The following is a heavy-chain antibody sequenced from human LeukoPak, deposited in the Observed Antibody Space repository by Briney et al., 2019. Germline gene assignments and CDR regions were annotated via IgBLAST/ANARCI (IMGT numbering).Heavy chain of an antibody. CDR1: GGSFSGYY. Sequence: SETLSLTCAVYGGSFSGYYWSWIRQPPGKGLEWIGEINHSGSTNYNPSLKSRVTISVDTSKNQFSLKLSSVTAADTAAYYCARLGLWFHMDVWGKGTTVTVSS. J-gene: IGHJ6*03. V-gene: IGHV4-34*01. CDR3: ARLGLWFHMDV. D-gene: IGHD5-18*01. CDR2: INHSGST.